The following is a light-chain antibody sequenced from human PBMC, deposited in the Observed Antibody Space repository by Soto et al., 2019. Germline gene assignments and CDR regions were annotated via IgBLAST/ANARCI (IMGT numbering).Light chain of an antibody. CDR3: QQYNNWPRT. Sequence: EIVMTQSPGTLSVSPGERATLSCRASQSVSSNLAWYQQKPGQAPSLLIYAASTRATGIPARFSGSGSGTEFALTISSLQSEDFAVYYCQQYNNWPRTFGQGTKVEIK. V-gene: IGKV3-15*01. CDR1: QSVSSN. J-gene: IGKJ1*01. CDR2: AAS.